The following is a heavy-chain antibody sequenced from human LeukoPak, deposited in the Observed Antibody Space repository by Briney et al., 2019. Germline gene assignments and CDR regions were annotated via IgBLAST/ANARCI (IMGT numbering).Heavy chain of an antibody. CDR3: ARDRRGRSTIFGVVSRLNYYYYMDV. CDR2: IYHSGST. D-gene: IGHD3-3*01. CDR1: GYSISSGYY. V-gene: IGHV4-38-2*02. Sequence: SETLSLTCTVSGYSISSGYYWGWIRQPPGKGLEWIGSIYHSGSTYYNPSLKSRVTISVDTSKNQFSLKLSSVTAADTAVYYCARDRRGRSTIFGVVSRLNYYYYMDVWGKGTTVTVSS. J-gene: IGHJ6*03.